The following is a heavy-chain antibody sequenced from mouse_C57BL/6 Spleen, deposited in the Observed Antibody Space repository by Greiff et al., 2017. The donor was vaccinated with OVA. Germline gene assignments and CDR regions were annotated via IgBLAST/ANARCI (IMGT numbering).Heavy chain of an antibody. CDR2: IYPRDGST. V-gene: IGHV1-85*01. CDR1: GYTFTSYD. D-gene: IGHD1-3*01. Sequence: VHLVESGPELVKPGASVKLSCKASGYTFTSYDINWVKQRPGQGLEWIGWIYPRDGSTKYNEKFKGKATLTVDTSSSTAYMELHSLTSEDSAGYFCARSGGDVGFAYWGQGTLVTVSA. CDR3: ARSGGDVGFAY. J-gene: IGHJ3*01.